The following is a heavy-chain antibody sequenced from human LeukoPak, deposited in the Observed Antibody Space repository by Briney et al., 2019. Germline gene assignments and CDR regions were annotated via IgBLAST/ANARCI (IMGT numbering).Heavy chain of an antibody. CDR1: GESFSGYY. V-gene: IGHV4-59*01. D-gene: IGHD5-18*01. CDR2: IYYSGST. Sequence: PSETLSLTCAVYGESFSGYYWSWIRQPPGKGLEWIGYIYYSGSTNYNPSLKSRVTISVDTSKNQFSLKLSSVTAADTAVYYCARTVYSANLYFDYWGQGTLVTVSS. J-gene: IGHJ4*02. CDR3: ARTVYSANLYFDY.